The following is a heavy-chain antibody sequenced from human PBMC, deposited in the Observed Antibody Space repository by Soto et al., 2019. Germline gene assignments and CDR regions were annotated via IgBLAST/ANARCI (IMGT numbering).Heavy chain of an antibody. CDR3: TSEPAWSASDY. V-gene: IGHV3-15*07. CDR1: GFPFNNAW. CDR2: IKRITDAGTT. Sequence: EVQLVESGGGLVKPGESLRLSCAAFGFPFNNAWMNWVRQAPGKGLEWVGRIKRITDAGTTDYAAPVKGRFTISRDDSKNTLYLQMNSLKTEDTALYYCTSEPAWSASDYWGQGTLVTVSS. J-gene: IGHJ4*02. D-gene: IGHD3-3*01.